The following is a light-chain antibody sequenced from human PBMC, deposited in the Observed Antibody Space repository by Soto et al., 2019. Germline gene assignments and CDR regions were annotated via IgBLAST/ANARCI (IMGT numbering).Light chain of an antibody. J-gene: IGKJ2*01. Sequence: EIVLTQSPGTLSLSLGERATLSCRASQSVSSKLAWYQQKPGQAPRVLIYGASSRATGIPDRFGGSGSGTDFTLTISRLEPEDFAVYYCQQYGGSPRTFGQGNKLEI. CDR3: QQYGGSPRT. CDR1: QSVSSK. V-gene: IGKV3-20*01. CDR2: GAS.